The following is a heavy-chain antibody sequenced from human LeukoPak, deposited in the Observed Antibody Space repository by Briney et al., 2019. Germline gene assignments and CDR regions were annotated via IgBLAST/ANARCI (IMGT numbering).Heavy chain of an antibody. D-gene: IGHD4-23*01. CDR2: ISYDGSNK. J-gene: IGHJ4*02. CDR3: ARGDGGNDDY. Sequence: PGGSLRLSCAASGFTFSSYAMHWVRQAPGKGLEWVAVISYDGSNKYYADSVKGRFTISRDNSKNTLYLQMGSLRAEDMAVYYCARGDGGNDDYWGQGTLVTVSS. CDR1: GFTFSSYA. V-gene: IGHV3-30*14.